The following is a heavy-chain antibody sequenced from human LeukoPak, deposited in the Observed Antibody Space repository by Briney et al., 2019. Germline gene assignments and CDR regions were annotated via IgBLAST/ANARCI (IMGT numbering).Heavy chain of an antibody. V-gene: IGHV1-2*02. CDR1: GYTFTGYY. CDR2: INPNSGGT. CDR3: AVKVTTQPGTAVPWGMDV. J-gene: IGHJ6*02. D-gene: IGHD4-11*01. Sequence: GASVKVSCKASGYTFTGYYMHWVRQAPGQGLEWMGWINPNSGGTNYAQKFQGRVTMTRDTSISTAYMELSRLRSDDPAVYYCAVKVTTQPGTAVPWGMDVWGQGTTVTVSS.